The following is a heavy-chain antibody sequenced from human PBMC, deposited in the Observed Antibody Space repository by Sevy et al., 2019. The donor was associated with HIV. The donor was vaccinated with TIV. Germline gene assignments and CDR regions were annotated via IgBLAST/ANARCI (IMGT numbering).Heavy chain of an antibody. CDR2: INSDGSST. Sequence: GGSLRLSCAASGFTFSSYWMHWVRQAPGKGLVWVSRINSDGSSTSYAGSVKGRFTISRDNAKNTMYLQMNSLRAEDTAVCYCARAARTTRNAFDIWGQGTMVTVSS. CDR1: GFTFSSYW. CDR3: ARAARTTRNAFDI. V-gene: IGHV3-74*01. J-gene: IGHJ3*02. D-gene: IGHD2-2*01.